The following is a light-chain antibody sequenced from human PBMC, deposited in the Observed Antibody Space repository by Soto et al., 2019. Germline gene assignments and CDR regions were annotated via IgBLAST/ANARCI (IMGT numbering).Light chain of an antibody. CDR2: GAS. CDR1: QSVGSN. CDR3: QQYDNLPLT. J-gene: IGKJ3*01. V-gene: IGKV3-15*01. Sequence: ERVMTQSPATLSVSPGERATLSCRASQSVGSNLAWYQQKPGQAPRLLIFGASSRATRVPARFSGSGSGPEFPLTINSLQSEDFAVYFCQQYDNLPLTFGPGTKVDIK.